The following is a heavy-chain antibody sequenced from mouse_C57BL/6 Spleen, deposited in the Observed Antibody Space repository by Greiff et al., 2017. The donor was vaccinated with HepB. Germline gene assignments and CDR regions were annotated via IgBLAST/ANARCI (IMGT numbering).Heavy chain of an antibody. CDR1: GYNIKDIY. Sequence: VHVKQSGAELVKPAASLKLSCTASGYNIKDIYIHWVKQRPEKGLERIRRTDPANGNTKYDPKFQGKATTTADTSSNTAYLQLSSLTSEDTAVYYCRISTINAWGQGTTLTVSS. J-gene: IGHJ2*01. CDR2: TDPANGNT. D-gene: IGHD5-2*01. CDR3: RISTINA. V-gene: IGHV14-3*02.